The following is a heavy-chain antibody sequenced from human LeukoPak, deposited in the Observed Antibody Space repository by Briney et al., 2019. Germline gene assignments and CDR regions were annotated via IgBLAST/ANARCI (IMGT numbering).Heavy chain of an antibody. Sequence: ASVKVSCKASGYTFTGYYMHWVRQAPGQGLEWMGWINPNSGGTNYAQKFQGRVTMTRDTSISTAYMELSRLRSDDTAVYYCALISSTPSYSSGWYDPYYYMDVWGKGTTVTISS. J-gene: IGHJ6*03. D-gene: IGHD6-19*01. V-gene: IGHV1-2*02. CDR3: ALISSTPSYSSGWYDPYYYMDV. CDR1: GYTFTGYY. CDR2: INPNSGGT.